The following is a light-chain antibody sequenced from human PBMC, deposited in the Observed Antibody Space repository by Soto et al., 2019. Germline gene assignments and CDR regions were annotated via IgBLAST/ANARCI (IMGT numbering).Light chain of an antibody. CDR2: GAS. CDR1: QSVNDY. CDR3: QHRGRWPRT. V-gene: IGKV3-11*01. J-gene: IGKJ2*01. Sequence: EIVLTQSPATLSLSPGERATLSCRASQSVNDYLAWYQQKPGQAPRLLIHGASNRATGIPVRFSGSGSGTDFTLTISSLEPEDFAVYYCQHRGRWPRTFGQGTKLEIK.